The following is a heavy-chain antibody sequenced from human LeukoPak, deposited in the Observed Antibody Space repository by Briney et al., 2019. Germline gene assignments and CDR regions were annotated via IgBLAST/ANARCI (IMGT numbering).Heavy chain of an antibody. J-gene: IGHJ4*02. CDR1: GASITGSHDY. CDR3: ARLGDSSGGTYFDY. CDR2: IYYSGGT. V-gene: IGHV4-39*01. Sequence: SETLSLTCTVSGASITGSHDYWAWIRQPPGKGLEWIGRIYYSGGTHYNPSLESRLTISVDTSKNQFSLKLKSVTATDTAVYYCARLGDSSGGTYFDYWGQGTLVTVSS. D-gene: IGHD6-19*01.